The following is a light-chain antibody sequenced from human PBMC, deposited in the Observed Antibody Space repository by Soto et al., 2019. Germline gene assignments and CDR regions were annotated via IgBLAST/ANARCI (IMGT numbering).Light chain of an antibody. CDR2: GAS. V-gene: IGKV3-20*01. CDR1: QSVSSSY. Sequence: DIGLTQSPCPGSVSPWGRGTLSCRASQSVSSSYLAWYQQKPGQAPRLLIYGASTRATGIPARFSGSGSGRDYTLTISSLEPEDFAVYYCQLRITFGQGTRLEI. J-gene: IGKJ5*01. CDR3: QLRIT.